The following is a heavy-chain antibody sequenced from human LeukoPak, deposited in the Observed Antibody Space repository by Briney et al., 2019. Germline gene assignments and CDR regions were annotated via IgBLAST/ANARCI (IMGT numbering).Heavy chain of an antibody. CDR1: GGSISSSSYY. D-gene: IGHD4-11*01. CDR3: ARPNSNSNFRRLYYFDY. V-gene: IGHV4-39*01. J-gene: IGHJ4*02. CDR2: IYYSGST. Sequence: PSETLSLTCTVSGGSISSSSYYWGWIRQPPGKGLEWIGSIYYSGSTYYNPSLKSRVTISVDTSKNQFSLKLSSVTAADTAVYYCARPNSNSNFRRLYYFDYWGQGTLVTVSS.